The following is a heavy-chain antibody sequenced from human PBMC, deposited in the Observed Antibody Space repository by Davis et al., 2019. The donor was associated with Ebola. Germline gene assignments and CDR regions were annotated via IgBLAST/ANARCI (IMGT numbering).Heavy chain of an antibody. Sequence: GESLKISCAASGFTVSSNYMSWVRQAPGKGLEWVSVIYSGGSTYYADSVKGRFTISRDNSKNTLYLQMNSLRAEDTAVYYYARSMVRGVDFDYWGQGTLVTVSS. V-gene: IGHV3-53*01. D-gene: IGHD3-10*01. J-gene: IGHJ4*02. CDR1: GFTVSSNY. CDR2: IYSGGST. CDR3: ARSMVRGVDFDY.